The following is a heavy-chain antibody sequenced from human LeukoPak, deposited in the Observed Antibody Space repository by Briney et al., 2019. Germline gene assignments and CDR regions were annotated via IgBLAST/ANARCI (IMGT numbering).Heavy chain of an antibody. J-gene: IGHJ4*02. V-gene: IGHV3-7*01. Sequence: VDSVKGRFTISRDNAKNSLYLQMNSLRDEDTAVYYCARVFSSGYPYFDYWGQGALVTVSS. D-gene: IGHD3-22*01. CDR3: ARVFSSGYPYFDY.